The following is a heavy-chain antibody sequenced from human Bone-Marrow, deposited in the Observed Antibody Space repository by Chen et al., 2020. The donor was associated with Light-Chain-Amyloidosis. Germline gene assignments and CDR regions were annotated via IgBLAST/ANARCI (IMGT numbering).Heavy chain of an antibody. D-gene: IGHD3-3*01. V-gene: IGHV4-34*01. CDR1: GGSFSGYY. J-gene: IGHJ4*02. CDR3: ARVNTNYDFWSGYYWHFDY. Sequence: QVQLQQWGAGLLKPSETLSLTCAVYGGSFSGYYWSWIRQPPGKGLEWIGEINHSGSTNYNPSLKSRVTISVDTSKNQFSLKLSSVTAADTAVYYCARVNTNYDFWSGYYWHFDYWGQGTLVTVSS. CDR2: INHSGST.